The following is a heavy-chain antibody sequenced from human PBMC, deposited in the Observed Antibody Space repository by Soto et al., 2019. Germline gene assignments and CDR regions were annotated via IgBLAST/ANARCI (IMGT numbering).Heavy chain of an antibody. CDR3: ASRLYRRYCSSTSCPGGWFDP. V-gene: IGHV4-34*01. D-gene: IGHD2-2*01. CDR2: INHSGST. CDR1: GGSFSGYY. Sequence: SETLSLTCAVYGGSFSGYYWSWIRQPPGKGLEWIGEINHSGSTNYNPSLKSRLTISVDTSKNQFSLKLSSVTAADTAVYYCASRLYRRYCSSTSCPGGWFDPWGQGTLVTVSS. J-gene: IGHJ5*02.